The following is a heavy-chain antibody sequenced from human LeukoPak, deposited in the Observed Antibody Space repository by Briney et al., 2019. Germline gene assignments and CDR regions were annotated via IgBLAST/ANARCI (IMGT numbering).Heavy chain of an antibody. D-gene: IGHD1-1*01. CDR3: ARDGSDNWGLFDN. V-gene: IGHV4-39*07. CDR1: GGSISGTSYC. J-gene: IGHJ4*02. CDR2: HYHTGRI. Sequence: SETLSLTCSVSGGSISGTSYCWGWIRQPPGKGPEWIGSHYHTGRIYHNPSLNSRVTISVDTSKNQFSLKLSSVTDADTAVYYCARDGSDNWGLFDNWGRGTLVTASS.